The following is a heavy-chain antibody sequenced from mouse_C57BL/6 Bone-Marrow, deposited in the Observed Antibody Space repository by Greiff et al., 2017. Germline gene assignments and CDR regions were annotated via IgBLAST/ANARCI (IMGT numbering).Heavy chain of an antibody. Sequence: VQLQQSGAELVRPGASVKLSCTASGFNIKDDYMHWVKQRPEQGLEWIGWIDPENGDTEYASKFQGKATITADTSSNTAYLQLSSLTSEDTAVYYCTGDYDPFAYWVQGTLVTVSA. V-gene: IGHV14-4*01. J-gene: IGHJ3*01. CDR3: TGDYDPFAY. CDR1: GFNIKDDY. D-gene: IGHD2-4*01. CDR2: IDPENGDT.